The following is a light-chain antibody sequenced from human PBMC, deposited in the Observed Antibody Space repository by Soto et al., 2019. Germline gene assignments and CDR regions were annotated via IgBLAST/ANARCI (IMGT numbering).Light chain of an antibody. J-gene: IGKJ1*01. Sequence: EIVLTQSPGTLSLSPGERATLSCRASQSVGSNYLAWYQQKPGQAPRLLIYGASSRATGIPDRFSGSGSGTDFPLTISRLEPEDFAVYYCQQYGRSPWTFGQGTKVEI. CDR3: QQYGRSPWT. V-gene: IGKV3-20*01. CDR2: GAS. CDR1: QSVGSNY.